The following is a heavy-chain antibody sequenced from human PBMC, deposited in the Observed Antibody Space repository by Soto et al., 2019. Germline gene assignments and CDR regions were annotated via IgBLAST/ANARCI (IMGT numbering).Heavy chain of an antibody. CDR2: IYYSGSS. CDR1: GGSLSSSSYY. V-gene: IGHV4-39*01. Sequence: QLQLQESGPGLVKPSETLSLTCTVSGGSLSSSSYYWGWIRQPPGKGLEWIGSIYYSGSSSYYPTLKSRVTISVGTSTLLFSLKLSSVTAAASAVYYCGRHVSYGDSSSLVGFAPWGQGTLVTGSS. D-gene: IGHD4-17*01. CDR3: GRHVSYGDSSSLVGFAP. J-gene: IGHJ5*02.